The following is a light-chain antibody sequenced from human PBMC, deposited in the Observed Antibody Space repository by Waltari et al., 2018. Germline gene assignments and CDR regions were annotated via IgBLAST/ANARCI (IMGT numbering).Light chain of an antibody. Sequence: QPVLTLPPSASGTPGQAVSISCSGSSSNIGRNYVYWYQPLPGTAPKLLIYNNDQRPSEVPHQFFGSKSDTSASLVISGLRSEDEGHYNCAAWDNSLSAWVFGGGTKLT. CDR3: AAWDNSLSAWV. CDR2: NND. J-gene: IGLJ3*02. V-gene: IGLV1-47*01. CDR1: SSNIGRNY.